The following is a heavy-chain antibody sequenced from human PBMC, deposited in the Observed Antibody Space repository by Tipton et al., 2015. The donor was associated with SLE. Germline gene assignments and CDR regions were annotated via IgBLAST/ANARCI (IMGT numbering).Heavy chain of an antibody. Sequence: TLSLTCTVSGGSISSGSYYWSWIRQPAGKGLEWIGRIYTSGSTNYNPSLKSRATISIDTSKNQFSLKLRSVTAADTAVYYCARAPHLTGSYYYYYMDVWGKGTTVTISS. CDR2: IYTSGST. CDR1: GGSISSGSYY. V-gene: IGHV4-61*02. J-gene: IGHJ6*03. CDR3: ARAPHLTGSYYYYYMDV. D-gene: IGHD7-27*01.